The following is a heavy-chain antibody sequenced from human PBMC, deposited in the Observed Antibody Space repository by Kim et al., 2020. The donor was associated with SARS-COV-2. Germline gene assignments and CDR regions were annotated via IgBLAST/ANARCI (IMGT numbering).Heavy chain of an antibody. CDR3: AVIVGARSYDAFDI. Sequence: GGSLRLSCAASGFTFSSYEMNWVRQAPGKGLEWVSYISSSGSTIYYADSVKGRFTISRDNAKNSLYLQMNSLRAEDTAVYYCAVIVGARSYDAFDIWGQGTMVTVSS. CDR1: GFTFSSYE. V-gene: IGHV3-48*03. J-gene: IGHJ3*02. CDR2: ISSSGSTI. D-gene: IGHD1-26*01.